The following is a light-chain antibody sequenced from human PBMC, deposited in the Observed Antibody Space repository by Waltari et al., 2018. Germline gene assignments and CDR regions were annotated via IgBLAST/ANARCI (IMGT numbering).Light chain of an antibody. CDR1: SSDVGGHNF. CDR2: EVS. V-gene: IGLV2-8*01. Sequence: QSALTQPPSASGSPGQSVTISCTGTSSDVGGHNFVPWYQQPPGKVPKLMIHEVSKRPSGVPDRFSGSKSGDTASLTVSGLQAEDEADYYCTSYAGSNILVFGGGTKLTVL. J-gene: IGLJ2*01. CDR3: TSYAGSNILV.